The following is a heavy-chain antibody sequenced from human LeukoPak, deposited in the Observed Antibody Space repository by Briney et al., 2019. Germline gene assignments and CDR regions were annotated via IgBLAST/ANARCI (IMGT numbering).Heavy chain of an antibody. J-gene: IGHJ6*02. V-gene: IGHV4-34*01. D-gene: IGHD2-15*01. CDR3: ARWIVEEYYYYGMDV. Sequence: SETLSLTCAVYGGSFSGYYWSWIRQPPGKGLEWIGEINHSGSTNYNPSLKSRVTISVDTSKNKFSLKLSSVTAADTAVYYCARWIVEEYYYYGMDVWGQGTTVTVSS. CDR1: GGSFSGYY. CDR2: INHSGST.